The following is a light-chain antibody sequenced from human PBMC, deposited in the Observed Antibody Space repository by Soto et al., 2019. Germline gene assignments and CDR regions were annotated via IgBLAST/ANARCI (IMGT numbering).Light chain of an antibody. V-gene: IGLV1-51*01. J-gene: IGLJ2*01. CDR1: SSNIGNNY. Sequence: QSVLTQPPSVSAASGQKVTISCSGSSSNIGNNYVSWYQQLPGTAPKLLIYDNNKRPSGIPDRFSGSKSGTSATLGITGLQTGDEADYYCETWDSSLSVVVFGGGTKLTVL. CDR3: ETWDSSLSVVV. CDR2: DNN.